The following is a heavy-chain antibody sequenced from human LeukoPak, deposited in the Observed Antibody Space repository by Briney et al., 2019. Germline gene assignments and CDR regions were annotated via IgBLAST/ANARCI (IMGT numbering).Heavy chain of an antibody. CDR3: AKDYNILTGYYVNWFDP. CDR1: GFTFSTYG. CDR2: IRYDGSNK. V-gene: IGHV3-30*02. J-gene: IGHJ5*02. Sequence: GGSLRLSCAASGFTFSTYGIYWVRQAPGKGLEWVAFIRYDGSNKYYADSVKGRFTISRDNSKNTLYLQMNSLRVEDPAVYYCAKDYNILTGYYVNWFDPWGQGTLVTVSS. D-gene: IGHD3-9*01.